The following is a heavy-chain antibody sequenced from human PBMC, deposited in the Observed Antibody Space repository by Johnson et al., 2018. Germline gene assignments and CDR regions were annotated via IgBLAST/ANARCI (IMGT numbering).Heavy chain of an antibody. CDR2: IYTSGST. Sequence: QVQLQESGPGLVKPSETLSLTCTVSGGSISSYCWSWIRQPAGKGLEWIGRIYTSGSTNYNPSLKSRVTMSVDTSKNQFSLKLRSVTAADTAVYSCARDKGSIASYYYYGMDVWGQGTTVTVSS. V-gene: IGHV4-4*07. J-gene: IGHJ6*02. CDR1: GGSISSYC. CDR3: ARDKGSIASYYYYGMDV. D-gene: IGHD3-16*02.